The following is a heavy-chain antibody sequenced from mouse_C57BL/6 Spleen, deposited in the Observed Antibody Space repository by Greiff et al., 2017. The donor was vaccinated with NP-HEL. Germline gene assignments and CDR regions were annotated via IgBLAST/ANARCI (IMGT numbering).Heavy chain of an antibody. CDR2: INYDGSST. J-gene: IGHJ1*03. V-gene: IGHV5-16*01. CDR1: GFTFSDYY. D-gene: IGHD1-1*01. CDR3: ARGGYYYGSSDWYFDV. Sequence: EVQLVESEGGLVQPGSSMKLSCTASGFTFSDYYMAWVRQVPEKGLEWVANINYDGSSTYYLDSLKSRFIISRDNAKNILYLQMSSLKSEDTATYYCARGGYYYGSSDWYFDVWGTGTTVTVSS.